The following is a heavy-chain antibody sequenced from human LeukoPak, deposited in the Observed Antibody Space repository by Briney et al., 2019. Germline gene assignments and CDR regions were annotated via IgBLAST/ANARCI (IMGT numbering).Heavy chain of an antibody. CDR1: GGSISSYF. CDR2: IYYSGST. J-gene: IGHJ6*03. Sequence: SETLSLTCTVSGGSISSYFWSWIRQPPGKGLEWIGYIYYSGSTNYNPSLKSRVTVSVDTSKNQFSLKLSSVTAADTAVYYCARAFYPGYYSYMAVWGKGTTVTVSS. CDR3: ARAFYPGYYSYMAV. D-gene: IGHD3-3*02. V-gene: IGHV4-59*01.